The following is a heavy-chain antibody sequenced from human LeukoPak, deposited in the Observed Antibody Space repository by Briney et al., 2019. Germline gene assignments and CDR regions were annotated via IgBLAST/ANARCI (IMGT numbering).Heavy chain of an antibody. CDR3: ASRPPRYSGYEFDY. CDR1: GGSISSSGYY. V-gene: IGHV4-39*01. Sequence: KPSETLSLTCTVSGGSISSSGYYWGWIRQPPGKGLERIGSVDYTGITSHSPSLKSRVTISVDTSKNQFSLKLSSVTAADTAVYYCASRPPRYSGYEFDYWGQGTLVTVSS. CDR2: VDYTGIT. J-gene: IGHJ4*02. D-gene: IGHD5-12*01.